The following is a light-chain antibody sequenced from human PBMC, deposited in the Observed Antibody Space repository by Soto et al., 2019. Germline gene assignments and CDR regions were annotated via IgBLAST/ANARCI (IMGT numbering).Light chain of an antibody. J-gene: IGKJ5*01. CDR3: HSRA. CDR1: QSISDT. Sequence: ETVMTQSPATLSVSPGGRATLSCRASQSISDTLAWYQQKPGQAPRLLIHGASTRATGFPARFSGSGSGTDFTLTISRLQPDDFATYFCHSRAFGQGTRLEIK. V-gene: IGKV3-15*01. CDR2: GAS.